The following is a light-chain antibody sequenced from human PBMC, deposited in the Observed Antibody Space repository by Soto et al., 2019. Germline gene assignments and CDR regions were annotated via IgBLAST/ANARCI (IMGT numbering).Light chain of an antibody. CDR3: SSYTSSSTLEFV. Sequence: QSVLTQPASVSGSPGQSITISCTGTSSDVGVYHSVSWYQQHPGKAPKLMIFDVSKRPSGVSNRFSGSKSGNTASLTISGLQAEDEADYYCSSYTSSSTLEFVFGTGTKVTVL. CDR1: SSDVGVYHS. J-gene: IGLJ1*01. CDR2: DVS. V-gene: IGLV2-14*01.